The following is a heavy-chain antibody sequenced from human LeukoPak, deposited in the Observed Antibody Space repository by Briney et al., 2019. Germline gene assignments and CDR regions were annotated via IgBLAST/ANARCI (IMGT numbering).Heavy chain of an antibody. V-gene: IGHV1-69*05. CDR2: IIPIFGTV. Sequence: SVKVSCKASGGTFSSYAISWVRQAPGQGLEWMGGIIPIFGTVNYAQKFQGRVTITTDESTSTAYMEQSSLRSEDTAVYYCASHYGEGYYYYYMDVWGKGTTVTVSS. D-gene: IGHD4-17*01. CDR1: GGTFSSYA. J-gene: IGHJ6*03. CDR3: ASHYGEGYYYYYMDV.